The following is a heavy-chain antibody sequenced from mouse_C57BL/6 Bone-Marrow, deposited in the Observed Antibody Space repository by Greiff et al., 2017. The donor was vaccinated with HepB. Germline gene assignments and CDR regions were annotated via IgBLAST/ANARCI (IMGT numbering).Heavy chain of an antibody. D-gene: IGHD2-1*01. Sequence: QVQLVESGAELVRPGASVKLSCKASGYTFTDYYINWVKQRPGQGLEWIARIYPGSGNTYYNEKFKGKATLTAEKSSSTAYMQLSSLTSEDSAVYFCVIYYASFAYWGQGTLVTVSA. CDR2: IYPGSGNT. CDR1: GYTFTDYY. V-gene: IGHV1-76*01. J-gene: IGHJ3*01. CDR3: VIYYASFAY.